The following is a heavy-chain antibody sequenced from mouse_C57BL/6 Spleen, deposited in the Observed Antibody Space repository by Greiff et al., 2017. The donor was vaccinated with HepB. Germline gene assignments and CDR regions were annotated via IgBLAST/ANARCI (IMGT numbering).Heavy chain of an antibody. V-gene: IGHV3-6*01. D-gene: IGHD1-1*01. CDR1: GYSITSGYY. CDR3: ASSPIYYYGSSYSWYFDV. Sequence: EVQLQQSGPGLVKPSQSLSLTCSVTGYSITSGYYWNWIRQFPGNKLEWMGYISYDGSNNYNPSLKNRISITRDTSKNQFFLKLNSVTTEDTATYYCASSPIYYYGSSYSWYFDVWGTGTTVTVSS. CDR2: ISYDGSN. J-gene: IGHJ1*03.